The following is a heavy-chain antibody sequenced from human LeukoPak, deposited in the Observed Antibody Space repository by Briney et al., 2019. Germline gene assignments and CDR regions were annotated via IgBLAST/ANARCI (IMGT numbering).Heavy chain of an antibody. CDR1: GFTFSGSA. V-gene: IGHV3-73*01. D-gene: IGHD3-22*01. CDR3: NSFFYDSSGYALDY. J-gene: IGHJ4*02. Sequence: GGSLRLSCAAPGFTFSGSAMHWVRQASGRGVEWVGRIRSQANSYATAYAASVKGRFTISREDSKNTAYLQVNSVKTEDTAVYYCNSFFYDSSGYALDYWGQGTLVTVSS. CDR2: IRSQANSYAT.